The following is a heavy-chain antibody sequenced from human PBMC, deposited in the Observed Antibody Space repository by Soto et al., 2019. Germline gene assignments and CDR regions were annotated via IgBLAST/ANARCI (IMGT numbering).Heavy chain of an antibody. CDR2: IYYSGST. Sequence: KTSETLSLTCTVSGGSISSYYWSWIRQPPGKGLEWIGYIYYSGSTNYNPSLKSRVTISVDTSKNQFSLKLSSVTAADTAVYYCARVVRVRGYSYGPADWFDPWGQGTLVTVSS. V-gene: IGHV4-59*01. D-gene: IGHD5-18*01. CDR1: GGSISSYY. J-gene: IGHJ5*02. CDR3: ARVVRVRGYSYGPADWFDP.